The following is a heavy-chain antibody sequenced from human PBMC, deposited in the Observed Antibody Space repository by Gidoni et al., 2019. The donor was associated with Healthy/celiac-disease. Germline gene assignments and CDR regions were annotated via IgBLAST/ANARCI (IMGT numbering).Heavy chain of an antibody. CDR1: GGSISSYY. Sequence: QVQLQESGPGLVKPSETLSLTCTVSGGSISSYYWSWIRQPPGKGLEWIGYIYYSGSTNYNPSLKSRVTISVDTSKNQFSLKLSSVTAADTAVYYCARHKKAGIDPWGQGTLVTVSS. CDR2: IYYSGST. V-gene: IGHV4-59*08. J-gene: IGHJ5*02. CDR3: ARHKKAGIDP. D-gene: IGHD1-1*01.